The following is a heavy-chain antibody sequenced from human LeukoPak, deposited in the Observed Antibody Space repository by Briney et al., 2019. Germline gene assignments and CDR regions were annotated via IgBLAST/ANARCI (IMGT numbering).Heavy chain of an antibody. CDR3: ATGDDYGGNSPYYYYMDV. D-gene: IGHD4-23*01. CDR2: MNPNSGNT. V-gene: IGHV1-8*01. J-gene: IGHJ6*03. Sequence: ASVKVSCKASGYTFTSYDINWVRQATGQGLEWVGWMNPNSGNTGYAQKFQGRVTMTRDTSISTAYMELSSLRSEDTAVYYCATGDDYGGNSPYYYYMDVWGKGTTVTVSS. CDR1: GYTFTSYD.